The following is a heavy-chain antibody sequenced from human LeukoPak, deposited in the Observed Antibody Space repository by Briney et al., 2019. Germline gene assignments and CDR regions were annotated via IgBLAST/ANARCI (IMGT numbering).Heavy chain of an antibody. CDR3: ARDHGVVPAAISYYYYGMDV. CDR1: GYTFTGYY. Sequence: ASVKVSCKASGYTFTGYYMHWVRQAPGQGLEWMGRINPNSGGTNYAQKLQGRVTMTTDTSTSTAYMELRSLRSEDTAVYYCARDHGVVPAAISYYYYGMDVWGQGTTVTVSS. D-gene: IGHD2-2*01. CDR2: INPNSGGT. V-gene: IGHV1-2*06. J-gene: IGHJ6*02.